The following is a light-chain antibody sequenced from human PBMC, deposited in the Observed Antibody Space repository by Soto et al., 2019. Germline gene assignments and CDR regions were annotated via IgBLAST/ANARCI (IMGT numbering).Light chain of an antibody. Sequence: QSVLTQPPSASGSPGQSVTISCTGTSGDVDPYNYVSWYQQHPGRAPKLVIYDVNMRPSGVPDRFSGSKSGDTSSLTISGLQAEDEADYYCCSYVGTPLVGGGTKLTVL. CDR3: CSYVGTPL. J-gene: IGLJ2*01. CDR2: DVN. V-gene: IGLV2-11*01. CDR1: SGDVDPYNY.